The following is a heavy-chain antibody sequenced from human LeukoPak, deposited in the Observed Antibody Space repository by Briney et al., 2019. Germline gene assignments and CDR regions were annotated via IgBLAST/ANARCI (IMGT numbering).Heavy chain of an antibody. D-gene: IGHD3-3*01. CDR3: ARGSPYYDFWSGYYSGGHWFDP. Sequence: PSQTLSLTCTVSGGSISSGGYYWSWIRQHPGKGLEWIGYIYYSGSTYYNPSLKSRVTISVDTSKNQFSLKLSSVTAADTAVYYCARGSPYYDFWSGYYSGGHWFDPWGQGTLVTVSS. CDR2: IYYSGST. V-gene: IGHV4-31*03. J-gene: IGHJ5*02. CDR1: GGSISSGGYY.